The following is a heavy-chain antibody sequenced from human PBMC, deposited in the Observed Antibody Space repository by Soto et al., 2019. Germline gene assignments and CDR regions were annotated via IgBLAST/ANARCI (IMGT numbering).Heavy chain of an antibody. CDR3: ARGYSDSSGYNY. CDR2: IYYSGST. CDR1: GGSISSSSYC. V-gene: IGHV4-39*07. D-gene: IGHD3-22*01. Sequence: PSETLSLTCTVSGGSISSSSYCWGWIRQPPGKGLEWIGSIYYSGSTYYNPSLKSRVTISVDTSKNQFSLKLSSVTAADTAVYYCARGYSDSSGYNYWGQGTLVTVSP. J-gene: IGHJ4*02.